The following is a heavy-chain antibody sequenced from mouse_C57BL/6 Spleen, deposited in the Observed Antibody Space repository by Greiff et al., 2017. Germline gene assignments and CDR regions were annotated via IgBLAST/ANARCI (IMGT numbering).Heavy chain of an antibody. CDR2: IDPEDGDT. Sequence: VQLQQSGAELVRPGASVKLSCTASGFNIKDYYMHWVKQRPEQGLEWIGRIDPEDGDTAYAPKFQGKATMTADTSSNTASLQLSSLTSEDTAVYYCTTWAYYSNEAYWGQGTLVTVSA. CDR1: GFNIKDYY. D-gene: IGHD2-5*01. V-gene: IGHV14-1*01. J-gene: IGHJ3*01. CDR3: TTWAYYSNEAY.